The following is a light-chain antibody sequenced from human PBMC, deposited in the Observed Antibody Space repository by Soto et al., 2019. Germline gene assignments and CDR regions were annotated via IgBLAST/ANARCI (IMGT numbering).Light chain of an antibody. CDR3: QQTYSTPPT. Sequence: VQMTQSPSTLSACVGDRVTVTCRASQSISSWLAWYQQKPALAPKLLIYAASSLQSGVPSRFSGSGSGTDFTLTISSLQPEDFATYYCQQTYSTPPTFGQGTKVDIK. CDR2: AAS. CDR1: QSISSW. V-gene: IGKV1-39*01. J-gene: IGKJ1*01.